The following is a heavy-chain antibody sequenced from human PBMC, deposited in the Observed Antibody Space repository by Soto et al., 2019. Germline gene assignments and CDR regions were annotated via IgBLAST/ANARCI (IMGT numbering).Heavy chain of an antibody. CDR3: ARQRPTDGRWEFANYYGMDV. CDR2: IIHSEST. J-gene: IGHJ6*02. Sequence: PSENLSLTCAVYGGSFSAYYWSWVRQPPGKGLEWIGEIIHSESTKYNPSLKSRVTISVDTSKNQFSLKLSSVTAADTAVYYCARQRPTDGRWEFANYYGMDVWGQGTPVTVSS. CDR1: GGSFSAYY. D-gene: IGHD1-26*01. V-gene: IGHV4-34*12.